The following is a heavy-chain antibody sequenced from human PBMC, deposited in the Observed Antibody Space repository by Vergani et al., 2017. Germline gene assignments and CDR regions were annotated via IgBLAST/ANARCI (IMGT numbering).Heavy chain of an antibody. CDR1: GYTFTSYY. V-gene: IGHV1-8*02. CDR2: MNPNSGNT. J-gene: IGHJ5*02. D-gene: IGHD4/OR15-4a*01. CDR3: ARSGFDYGTYNWFDP. Sequence: QVQLVQSGAEVKKPGASVKVSCKASGYTFTSYYMHWVRQAPGQGLEWMGWMNPNSGNTGYAQKFQGRVTMTRNTSISTAYSELSSLRSEDTAVYYCARSGFDYGTYNWFDPWGQGTLVTVSS.